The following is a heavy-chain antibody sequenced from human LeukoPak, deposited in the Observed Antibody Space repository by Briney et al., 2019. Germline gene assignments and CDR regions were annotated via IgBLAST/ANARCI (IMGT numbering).Heavy chain of an antibody. Sequence: ASVKVSCKASGYIFSTYGINWVRQAPGQGLEWMGWISAYNGNTNYAQKLQGRVTMTTDTSTSTAYMELRSLRSDDTAVYYCAREVPAAIFDYWGQGTLVTVSS. CDR1: GYIFSTYG. J-gene: IGHJ4*02. CDR2: ISAYNGNT. D-gene: IGHD2-2*01. V-gene: IGHV1-18*01. CDR3: AREVPAAIFDY.